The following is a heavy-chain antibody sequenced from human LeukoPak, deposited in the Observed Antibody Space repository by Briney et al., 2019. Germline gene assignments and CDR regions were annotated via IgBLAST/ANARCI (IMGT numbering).Heavy chain of an antibody. V-gene: IGHV3-23*01. CDR1: GITLSNYG. D-gene: IGHD3-22*01. Sequence: GGSLRLSCAVSGITLSNYGMSWVRQAPGKGLEWVAGISDSGGSTNYADSVKGRFTISRDNPKNTLYLQMNSLRAEDSAVYFCAKRGVVIRVILVGFHKEAYYFDSWGQGALVTVSS. J-gene: IGHJ4*02. CDR2: ISDSGGST. CDR3: AKRGVVIRVILVGFHKEAYYFDS.